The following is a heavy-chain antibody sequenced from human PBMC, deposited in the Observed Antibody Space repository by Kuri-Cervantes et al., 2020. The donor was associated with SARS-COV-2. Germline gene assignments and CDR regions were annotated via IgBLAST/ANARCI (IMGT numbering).Heavy chain of an antibody. J-gene: IGHJ3*02. Sequence: ASVKVSCKASGYIFTGYYMHWVRQAPGQGLEWMGWINPNSGGTNYAQKFQGWVTMTRDTSISTVYMELSRLRSDDTAVYYCARSTPSRRLVVISQGGAFDIWGQGTMVTVSS. CDR1: GYIFTGYY. V-gene: IGHV1-2*04. D-gene: IGHD3-22*01. CDR3: ARSTPSRRLVVISQGGAFDI. CDR2: INPNSGGT.